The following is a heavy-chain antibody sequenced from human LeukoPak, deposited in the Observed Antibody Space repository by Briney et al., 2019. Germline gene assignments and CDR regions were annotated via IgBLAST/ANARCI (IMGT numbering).Heavy chain of an antibody. J-gene: IGHJ4*02. CDR1: GCTFSSYG. D-gene: IGHD3-10*01. V-gene: IGHV3-30*18. CDR3: AKDQDYYGSGSLDH. Sequence: GASLRLSCAASGCTFSSYGMHWVREAQGKGLEWVAVISYDGSNKYYADSVKGRFTISRDNSKNTLYLQMNSLRAEGTAVYYCAKDQDYYGSGSLDHWGQGTLVTVSS. CDR2: ISYDGSNK.